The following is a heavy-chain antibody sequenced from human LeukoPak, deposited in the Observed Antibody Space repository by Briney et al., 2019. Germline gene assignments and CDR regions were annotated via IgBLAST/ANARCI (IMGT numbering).Heavy chain of an antibody. J-gene: IGHJ6*03. CDR2: IYHSGST. CDR1: GGSISSYY. CDR3: ASQGVTMVRGVNTSYYYYYMDV. Sequence: KPSETLSLTCTVSGGSISSYYWGWIRQPPGKGLEWIGSIYHSGSTYYNPSLKSRVTISVDTSKNQFSLKLSSVTAADTAVYYCASQGVTMVRGVNTSYYYYYMDVWGKGTTVTVSS. D-gene: IGHD3-10*01. V-gene: IGHV4-38-2*02.